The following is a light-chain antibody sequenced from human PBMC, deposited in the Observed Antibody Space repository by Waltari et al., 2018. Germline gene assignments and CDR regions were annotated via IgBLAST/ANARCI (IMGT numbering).Light chain of an antibody. V-gene: IGLV2-8*01. CDR1: GSDVGGYNS. J-gene: IGLJ2*01. Sequence: QSALTQPPSASGSPGQSVTISCTGTGSDVGGYNSVSWYQQHPGKAPRLIIYGVTLRPSGVPDRFPASKSGNTASLTVSWLQAEDEADYYCSSYAGGNILVVFGGGTRLTVL. CDR2: GVT. CDR3: SSYAGGNILVV.